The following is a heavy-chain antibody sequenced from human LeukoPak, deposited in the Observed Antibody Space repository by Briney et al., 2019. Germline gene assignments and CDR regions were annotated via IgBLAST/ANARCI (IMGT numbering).Heavy chain of an antibody. Sequence: GGSMSLSCAASGFTYSNYWMSWVRQAPGKGLEWVASIKQDGSEKYYVDSVKGPFTNSRDNAKNSLYLQMNSLRAEDTAVYYCVRDRRYSSSWYPYWGQGTLVTVSS. CDR2: IKQDGSEK. D-gene: IGHD6-13*01. V-gene: IGHV3-7*01. J-gene: IGHJ4*02. CDR1: GFTYSNYW. CDR3: VRDRRYSSSWYPY.